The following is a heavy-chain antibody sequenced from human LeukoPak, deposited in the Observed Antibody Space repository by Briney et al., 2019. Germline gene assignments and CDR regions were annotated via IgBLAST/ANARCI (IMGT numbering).Heavy chain of an antibody. CDR2: ISYDGSNK. Sequence: PGRSLRLSCAASGFTFSSYAMHWVRQAPGKGLEWVAVISYDGSNKYYADSVKGRFTISRDNSKNTLYLQMNSLRAEDTAVYYCARDQYDKGIYYYYYMDVWGKGTTVTVSS. V-gene: IGHV3-30*04. CDR3: ARDQYDKGIYYYYYMDV. J-gene: IGHJ6*03. D-gene: IGHD1-1*01. CDR1: GFTFSSYA.